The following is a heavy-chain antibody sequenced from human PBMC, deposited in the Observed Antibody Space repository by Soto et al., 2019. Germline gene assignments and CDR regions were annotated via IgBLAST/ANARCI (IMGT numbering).Heavy chain of an antibody. D-gene: IGHD3-16*02. J-gene: IGHJ6*02. CDR3: ARSSGEVSDPHYYYGLDV. V-gene: IGHV4-39*01. CDR1: GGSISSDSYY. Sequence: TSETLSLTCTVSGGSISSDSYYWGWIRQSPEKGLEWIASISYSGSTYYNPTLKSRVTISVDTSKNQFSLKVSSVTAADSAVYFCARSSGEVSDPHYYYGLDVWGRGTTVTVSS. CDR2: ISYSGST.